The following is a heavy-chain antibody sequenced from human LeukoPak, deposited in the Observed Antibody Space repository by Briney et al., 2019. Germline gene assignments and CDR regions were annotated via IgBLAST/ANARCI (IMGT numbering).Heavy chain of an antibody. CDR1: GFTFSSYS. D-gene: IGHD3-10*01. V-gene: IGHV3-21*04. Sequence: GGSLRLSCAASGFTFSSYSMNWVRQAPGKGLEWVSSISSSSYIYYADSVKGRFTISRDNAKNSLYLQMNSLRAEDTALYYCAKDWTTGYGSGSYLDYWGQGTLVTVSS. CDR2: ISSSSYI. J-gene: IGHJ4*02. CDR3: AKDWTTGYGSGSYLDY.